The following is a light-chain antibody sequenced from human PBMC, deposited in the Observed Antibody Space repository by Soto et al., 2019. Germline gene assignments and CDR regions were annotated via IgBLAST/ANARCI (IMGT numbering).Light chain of an antibody. CDR2: SAS. Sequence: DIQMTQSPSSLSASVGDRVTITCRASQSIRTYLSWYQQKPGKAPNLLIYSASSLQSGVPSRFSGSGSGTDFTLTISSLQPEDFAAYYCQKNYGTPLTFGGGTKVEIK. J-gene: IGKJ4*01. CDR1: QSIRTY. CDR3: QKNYGTPLT. V-gene: IGKV1-39*01.